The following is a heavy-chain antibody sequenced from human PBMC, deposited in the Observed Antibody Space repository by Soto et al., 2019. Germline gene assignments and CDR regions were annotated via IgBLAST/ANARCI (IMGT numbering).Heavy chain of an antibody. CDR2: INAGNGNT. CDR3: ARSVAPYYFDY. V-gene: IGHV1-3*01. J-gene: IGHJ4*02. CDR1: GYTFTSYA. Sequence: ASGKVSCKASGYTFTSYAMHWVRQAPGQRLEWMGWINAGNGNTKYSQKFQGRVAITRDTSASTAYMELSSLRSEDTAAYYCARSVAPYYFDYWGQGTLVTVSS. D-gene: IGHD2-15*01.